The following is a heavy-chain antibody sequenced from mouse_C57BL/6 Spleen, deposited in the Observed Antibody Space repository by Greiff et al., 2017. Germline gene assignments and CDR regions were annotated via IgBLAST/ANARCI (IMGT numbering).Heavy chain of an antibody. CDR1: GYSFTGYF. CDR2: INPYNGDN. V-gene: IGHV1-20*01. CDR3: ARVYYWYFDV. J-gene: IGHJ1*03. Sequence: VQLQQSGPELVKPGDSVKISCKASGYSFTGYFMNWVMQSHGKSLEWIGRINPYNGDNYYNQKFKGKSTLTVDKSSSTAHMELRSLTSEDSAVYYCARVYYWYFDVWGTGTTVTVSS.